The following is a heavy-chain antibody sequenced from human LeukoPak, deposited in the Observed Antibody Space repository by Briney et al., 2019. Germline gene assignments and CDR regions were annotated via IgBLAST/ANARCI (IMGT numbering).Heavy chain of an antibody. CDR1: GFTFSSYA. CDR2: ISYDGSNK. D-gene: IGHD3-22*01. J-gene: IGHJ4*02. V-gene: IGHV3-30*04. Sequence: GGSLRLSCAASGFTFSSYAMHWVRQAPGKGLEWVAVISYDGSNKYYADSVKGRFTISRDNSKNTLYLQMNSLRAEDTAVYYCAKCCNSRVTPDSSGYYYHLDYWGQGTLVTVSS. CDR3: AKCCNSRVTPDSSGYYYHLDY.